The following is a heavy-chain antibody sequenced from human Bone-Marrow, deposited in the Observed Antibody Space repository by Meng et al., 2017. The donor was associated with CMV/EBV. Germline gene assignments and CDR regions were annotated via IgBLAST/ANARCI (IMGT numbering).Heavy chain of an antibody. CDR2: IYHSGST. D-gene: IGHD2-21*02. Sequence: GGSRSRSNGWSWGRQPPGKGLEWIGEIYHSGSTNYNPYRKSRVTIAVDKSKNQFSLKLSSVTAADTAVYYCARDPYCGGDCPYYFDYWGQGTLVTVSS. CDR3: ARDPYCGGDCPYYFDY. J-gene: IGHJ4*02. CDR1: GGSRSRSNG. V-gene: IGHV4-4*02.